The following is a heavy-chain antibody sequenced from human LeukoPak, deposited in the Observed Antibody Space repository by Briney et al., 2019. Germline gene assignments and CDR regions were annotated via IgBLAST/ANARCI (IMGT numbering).Heavy chain of an antibody. CDR1: GFTFSSYS. J-gene: IGHJ4*02. CDR2: ISSSSSYI. D-gene: IGHD1-26*01. Sequence: GGSLRLSCAASGFTFSSYSMNWVRQAPGKGLEWVSSISSSSSYIYYADSVKGRFTISRDNAKNSLYLQMNSLRAEDTAVYYCARDGPGGSYPNWGQGTLVAVSS. V-gene: IGHV3-21*01. CDR3: ARDGPGGSYPN.